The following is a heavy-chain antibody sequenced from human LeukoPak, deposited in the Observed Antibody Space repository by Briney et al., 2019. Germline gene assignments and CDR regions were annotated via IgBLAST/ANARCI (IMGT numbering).Heavy chain of an antibody. D-gene: IGHD6-19*01. CDR2: ISSSSSTI. CDR1: GFTFSSYS. Sequence: GGSLRLSCAASGFTFSSYSMNWVRQAPGKGLEWVSYISSSSSTIYYADSVKGRFTISRDNAKSSLYLQMNSLRAEDTAVYYCARARGGSGWSYWGQGTLVTVSS. CDR3: ARARGGSGWSY. V-gene: IGHV3-48*04. J-gene: IGHJ4*02.